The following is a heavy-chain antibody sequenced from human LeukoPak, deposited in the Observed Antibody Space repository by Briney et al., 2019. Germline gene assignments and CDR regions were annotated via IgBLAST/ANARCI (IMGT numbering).Heavy chain of an antibody. CDR3: ARGREGYDSSGYYAYFDY. V-gene: IGHV3-21*01. CDR2: ISSSSSYI. Sequence: GGSLRLSCAASGFTFSSYSMNWVRQAPGKGLEWVSSISSSSSYIYYADSVKGRFTISRDNAKNSLYLQMNSLRAEDTAVYYCARGREGYDSSGYYAYFDYWGQGTLVTVSS. D-gene: IGHD3-22*01. J-gene: IGHJ4*02. CDR1: GFTFSSYS.